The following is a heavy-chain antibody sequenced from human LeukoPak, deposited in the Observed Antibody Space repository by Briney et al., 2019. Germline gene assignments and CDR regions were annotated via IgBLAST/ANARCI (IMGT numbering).Heavy chain of an antibody. D-gene: IGHD2-15*01. CDR1: GGTFSSYA. Sequence: ASVKVSCKASGGTFSSYAISWVRQAPGQGLEWMGRIIPILGIANYAQKFQGRVTITADKSTSTAYMELSSQRSEDTAVYYCARAMTPFSPSDYWGQGTLVTVSS. CDR2: IIPILGIA. V-gene: IGHV1-69*04. J-gene: IGHJ4*02. CDR3: ARAMTPFSPSDY.